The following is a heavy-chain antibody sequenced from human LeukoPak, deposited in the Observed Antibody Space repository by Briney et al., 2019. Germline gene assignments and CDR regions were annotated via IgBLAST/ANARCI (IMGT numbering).Heavy chain of an antibody. V-gene: IGHV3-7*01. Sequence: GGSLRLSCAASGFTFNSYWMSWVRQAPGKGLEWVANIKQDGSEKYHVDSVKGRFTISRDDAKNSLYLQMNSLRAENTAVYYCARGHGDYDDYYYMDVWGKGTTVTVSS. D-gene: IGHD4-17*01. J-gene: IGHJ6*03. CDR3: ARGHGDYDDYYYMDV. CDR2: IKQDGSEK. CDR1: GFTFNSYW.